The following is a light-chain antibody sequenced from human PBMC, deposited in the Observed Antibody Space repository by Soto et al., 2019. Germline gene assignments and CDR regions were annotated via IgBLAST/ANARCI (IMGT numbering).Light chain of an antibody. CDR1: ESVGFS. V-gene: IGKV3-15*01. CDR3: QQYYDWRT. CDR2: GAS. J-gene: IGKJ1*01. Sequence: VLTHSPVTLSVSPGERATLSCRASESVGFSLAWFQQKPGQAPRLLIYGASTRATGIPVRFSGSGSGTEFTLTISSLQSEDLAVYFCQQYYDWRTFGQGTKVDIK.